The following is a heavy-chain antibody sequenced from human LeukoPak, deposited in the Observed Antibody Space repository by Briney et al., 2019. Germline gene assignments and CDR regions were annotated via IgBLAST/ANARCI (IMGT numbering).Heavy chain of an antibody. V-gene: IGHV4-34*01. CDR1: GGSFSGYY. CDR3: ASTTFGVVMGYYYYYMDV. CDR2: INHSGST. Sequence: PSETLSLTCAVYGGSFSGYYWSWIRRPPGKGLEWIGEINHSGSTNYNPSLKSRVTISVDTSKNQFSLKLSSVTAADTAVYYCASTTFGVVMGYYYYYMDVWGKGTTVTVSS. J-gene: IGHJ6*03. D-gene: IGHD3-3*01.